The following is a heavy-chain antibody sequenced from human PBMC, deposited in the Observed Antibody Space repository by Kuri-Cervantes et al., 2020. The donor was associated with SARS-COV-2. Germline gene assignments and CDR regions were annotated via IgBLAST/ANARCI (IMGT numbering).Heavy chain of an antibody. CDR3: AISPSSSSFWFDP. V-gene: IGHV5-51*01. CDR2: IYPGDSDT. CDR1: GYSFTSYW. J-gene: IGHJ5*02. Sequence: GESLKISCKGSGYSFTSYWIGWVRQMPGKGLERMGIIYPGDSDTRYSPSFQGQVTISADKSISTAYLQWRGLEASDTAMYYCAISPSSSSFWFDPWGQGTLVTVSS. D-gene: IGHD6-6*01.